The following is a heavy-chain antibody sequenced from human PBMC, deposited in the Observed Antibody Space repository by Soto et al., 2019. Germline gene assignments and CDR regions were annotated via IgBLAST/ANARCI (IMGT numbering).Heavy chain of an antibody. J-gene: IGHJ4*02. CDR1: GFTFSSYA. CDR2: ISGSGGST. Sequence: GGSLRLSCAASGFTFSSYAMSWVRQAPGKGLEWVSAISGSGGSTYYADSVKGRFTISRDNSKNTRYLQMNSLRAEDTAVYYCAKDVQKSFWSGYYTCSFDYWGQGTLVTVSS. D-gene: IGHD3-3*01. V-gene: IGHV3-23*01. CDR3: AKDVQKSFWSGYYTCSFDY.